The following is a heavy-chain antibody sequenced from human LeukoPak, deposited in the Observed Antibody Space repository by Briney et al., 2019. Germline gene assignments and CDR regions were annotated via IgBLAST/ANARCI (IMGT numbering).Heavy chain of an antibody. CDR2: IFGSGGSA. V-gene: IGHV3-23*01. D-gene: IGHD6-19*01. CDR3: AKTTTGYSSGRYPGWPADY. Sequence: SGGSLRLSCAASGFTFSSYAMYWVRQAPGKGLEWVSGIFGSGGSAHYADSVQGRFTISRDNSKNTVYLQMNSLRVEDTAVYYCAKTTTGYSSGRYPGWPADYWGQGTLVTVSS. J-gene: IGHJ4*02. CDR1: GFTFSSYA.